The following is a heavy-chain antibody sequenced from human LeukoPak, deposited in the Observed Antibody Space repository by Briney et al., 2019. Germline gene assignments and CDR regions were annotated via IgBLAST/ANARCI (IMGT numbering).Heavy chain of an antibody. V-gene: IGHV4-34*01. J-gene: IGHJ4*02. CDR3: ARGRPYYYGSGSQYYFDY. Sequence: SETLSLTCAVYGGSFRGYYWSWIRQPPGKGLEWIGEINHSGSTNYNPSLKSRVTISVDTSKNQFSLKLSSVTAADTAVYYCARGRPYYYGSGSQYYFDYWGQGTLVTVSS. CDR2: INHSGST. CDR1: GGSFRGYY. D-gene: IGHD3-10*01.